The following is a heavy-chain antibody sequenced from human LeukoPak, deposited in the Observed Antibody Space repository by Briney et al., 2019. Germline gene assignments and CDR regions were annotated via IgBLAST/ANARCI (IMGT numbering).Heavy chain of an antibody. Sequence: ASVKVSCKVSGYTLTELSMHWVRQAPGKGLEWMGGFDPEDGETIYAQKFQGRVTMTEDTSTDTAYMELSSLRSEDTAVYYCATVHSGSYDPVFGISRKNDAFDIWGQGTMVTVSS. D-gene: IGHD1-26*01. J-gene: IGHJ3*02. V-gene: IGHV1-24*01. CDR1: GYTLTELS. CDR2: FDPEDGET. CDR3: ATVHSGSYDPVFGISRKNDAFDI.